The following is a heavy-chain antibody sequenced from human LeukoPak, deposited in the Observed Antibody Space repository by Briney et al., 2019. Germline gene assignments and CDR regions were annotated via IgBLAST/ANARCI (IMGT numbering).Heavy chain of an antibody. J-gene: IGHJ4*02. Sequence: GGSLRLSCAASGFTFSSYSMNWVRQAPGKGLEWVANIKQDGSEKYYVDSVKGRFTISRDNAKNSLYLQMNSLRAEDTAVYFCARDLSGPSFYWGQGTLVTVSS. CDR1: GFTFSSYS. CDR2: IKQDGSEK. V-gene: IGHV3-7*01. CDR3: ARDLSGPSFY. D-gene: IGHD2-15*01.